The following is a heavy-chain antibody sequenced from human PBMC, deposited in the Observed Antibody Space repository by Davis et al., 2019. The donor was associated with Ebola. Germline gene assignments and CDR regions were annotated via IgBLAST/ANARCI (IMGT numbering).Heavy chain of an antibody. CDR1: GFTFSTYG. J-gene: IGHJ3*01. CDR2: ISHNGNNK. CDR3: AKDTSNVWFDV. D-gene: IGHD6-19*01. Sequence: GGSLRLSCAASGFTFSTYGMHWVRLAPGRGLEWVALISHNGNNKYYADFVKGRFTISRDNSKSTLYLQMNSLRREDSAMYYCAKDTSNVWFDVWGQGTMVTVSS. V-gene: IGHV3-30*18.